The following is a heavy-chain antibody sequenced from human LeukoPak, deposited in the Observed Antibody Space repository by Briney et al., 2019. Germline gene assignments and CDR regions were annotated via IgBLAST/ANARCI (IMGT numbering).Heavy chain of an antibody. CDR2: IYPRDGST. D-gene: IGHD1-26*01. V-gene: IGHV1-46*01. Sequence: GASVKVSCKASGYSFTSNYIHWVRLAPGQGLEWMGMIYPRDGSTSYAQKFQGRVTVTRDTSTSTVHMELSGLRSEDTAVYYCAKDGSFLYYFDYWGQGTLVTVSS. J-gene: IGHJ4*02. CDR3: AKDGSFLYYFDY. CDR1: GYSFTSNY.